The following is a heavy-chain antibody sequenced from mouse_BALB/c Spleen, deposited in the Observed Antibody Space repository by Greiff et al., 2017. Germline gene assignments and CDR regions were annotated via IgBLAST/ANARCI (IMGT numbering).Heavy chain of an antibody. CDR3: ARLYGNYGGYAMDY. V-gene: IGHV5-12-1*01. Sequence: EVQLVESGGGLVQPGGSLKLSCAASGFAFSSYDMSWVRQTPEKRLEWVAYISSGGGSTYYPDTVKGRFTISRDNAKNTLYLQMSSLKSEDTAMYYCARLYGNYGGYAMDYWGQGTSVTVSS. CDR2: ISSGGGST. CDR1: GFAFSSYD. D-gene: IGHD2-1*01. J-gene: IGHJ4*01.